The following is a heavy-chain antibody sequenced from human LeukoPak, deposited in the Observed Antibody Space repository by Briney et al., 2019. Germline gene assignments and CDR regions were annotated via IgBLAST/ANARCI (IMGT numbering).Heavy chain of an antibody. V-gene: IGHV2-5*02. CDR1: GFSLSTSGVG. Sequence: SGPTLFNPTQTLTLTCTFSGFSLSTSGVGVGWIRQPPGKALEWLALIYWDDDKRYSPSLKSRLTITKHTSKNQVVLTMTNMDPVDTATYYCAHTQNILTGIDYWGQGTLVTVSS. CDR3: AHTQNILTGIDY. D-gene: IGHD3-9*01. CDR2: IYWDDDK. J-gene: IGHJ4*02.